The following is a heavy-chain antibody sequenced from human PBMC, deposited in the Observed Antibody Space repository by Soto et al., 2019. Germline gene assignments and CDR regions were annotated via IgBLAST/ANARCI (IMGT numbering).Heavy chain of an antibody. Sequence: ASVKVSCKASGYTFTNYAMHWVRQAPGQRIEWMGWINTGNGDTKYSQKFQDRVTIARDTSASTAYMELSSLRSEDTAVYYCARRCGGTPYLFDYCGHGTLVTVSS. CDR1: GYTFTNYA. D-gene: IGHD2-21*01. V-gene: IGHV1-3*04. CDR2: INTGNGDT. CDR3: ARRCGGTPYLFDY. J-gene: IGHJ4*01.